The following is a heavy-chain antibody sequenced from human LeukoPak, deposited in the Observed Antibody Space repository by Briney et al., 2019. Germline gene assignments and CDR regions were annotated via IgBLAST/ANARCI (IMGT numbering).Heavy chain of an antibody. CDR2: MNPNSGNT. CDR1: GYTFTSYD. V-gene: IGHV1-8*01. J-gene: IGHJ4*02. CDR3: ARIHGEDRDY. D-gene: IGHD4-17*01. Sequence: ASVKVSCKASGYTFTSYDINWVRQATGQGLEWMGWMNPNSGNTGYAQRFQGRATMTRNTSISTAYMELSSLRSEDTAVYYCARIHGEDRDYWGQGTLVTVSS.